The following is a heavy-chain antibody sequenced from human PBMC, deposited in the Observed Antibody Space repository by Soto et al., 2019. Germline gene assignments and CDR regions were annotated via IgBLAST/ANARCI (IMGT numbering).Heavy chain of an antibody. V-gene: IGHV1-46*01. D-gene: IGHD2-15*01. CDR2: INPSGGST. CDR3: ARVYCSGGGCYGIDN. CDR1: GYTFTSYF. J-gene: IGHJ4*02. Sequence: GASVKVSCKASGYTFTSYFMHWVRQAPGQGLEWMGIINPSGGSTSYAQKFQGRVTMTRDTSTSTVYMELSSLRSEDTAVYYCARVYCSGGGCYGIDNWGQGTLVTVSS.